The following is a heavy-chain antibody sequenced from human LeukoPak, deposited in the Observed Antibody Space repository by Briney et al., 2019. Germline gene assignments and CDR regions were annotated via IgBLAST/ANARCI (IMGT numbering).Heavy chain of an antibody. CDR2: INHSGST. V-gene: IGHV4-34*01. J-gene: IGHJ4*02. CDR1: GGSFSGYY. CDR3: ASPPRGGGGY. Sequence: PSETLSLTCAVYGGSFSGYYWSWIRQPPGKGLEWIGEINHSGSTNYNPSLKSRVTISVDTSKNQFSLKLSSVTAADTAVYYCASPPRGGGGYWGQGTLVTVSS. D-gene: IGHD3-16*01.